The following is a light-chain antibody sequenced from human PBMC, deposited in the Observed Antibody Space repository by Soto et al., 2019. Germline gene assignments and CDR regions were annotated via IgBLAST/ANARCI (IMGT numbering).Light chain of an antibody. Sequence: QSALTQPASVSGSPGQSITISCTGTSNDIGIYNYVSWYQQHPGKAPKLVICEVSNQPSGVSSRFSGSKSGNTASLTISGLRAEDEADYYCTSFTTTNIWVFGGGTKLTVL. CDR3: TSFTTTNIWV. CDR1: SNDIGIYNY. V-gene: IGLV2-14*01. CDR2: EVS. J-gene: IGLJ3*02.